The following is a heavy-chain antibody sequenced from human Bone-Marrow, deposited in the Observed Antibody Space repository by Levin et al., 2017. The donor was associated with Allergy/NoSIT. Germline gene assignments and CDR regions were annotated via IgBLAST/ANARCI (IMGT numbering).Heavy chain of an antibody. J-gene: IGHJ5*02. D-gene: IGHD3-10*01. Sequence: CAGSGFTFSSYSMHWVRQAPGKGLEWVAVISYDGSNKYYADSVKGRFTISRATSKNTLFLQMNSLRAEDTAVYYCARGRSDSGSYYPFDPWGQGTLVTVSS. V-gene: IGHV3-30-3*01. CDR2: ISYDGSNK. CDR3: ARGRSDSGSYYPFDP. CDR1: GFTFSSYS.